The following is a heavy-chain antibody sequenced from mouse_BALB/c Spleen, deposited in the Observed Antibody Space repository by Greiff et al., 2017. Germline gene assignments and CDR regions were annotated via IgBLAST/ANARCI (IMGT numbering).Heavy chain of an antibody. Sequence: EVQGVESGGGLVKPGGSLKLSCAASGFTFSDYYMYWVRQTPEKRLEWVATISDGGSYTYYPDSVKGRFTISRDNAKNNLYLQMSSLKSEDTAMYYCARDGNYAMDYWGQGTSGTVSS. V-gene: IGHV5-4*02. CDR2: ISDGGSYT. CDR1: GFTFSDYY. D-gene: IGHD1-1*02. CDR3: ARDGNYAMDY. J-gene: IGHJ4*01.